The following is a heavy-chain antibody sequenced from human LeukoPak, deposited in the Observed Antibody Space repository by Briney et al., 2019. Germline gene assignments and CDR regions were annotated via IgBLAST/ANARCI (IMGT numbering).Heavy chain of an antibody. CDR3: ARSFLSIAAAATDY. V-gene: IGHV3-21*01. CDR2: ISSSSSYI. Sequence: PGGSLRLSCAASGFTFSSYSMNWVRQAPGKGLEWVSSISSSSSYIYYADSVKGRFTISRDNAKNSLYLQMNSLRAEDAAVYYCARSFLSIAAAATDYWGQGTLVTVSS. CDR1: GFTFSSYS. J-gene: IGHJ4*02. D-gene: IGHD6-13*01.